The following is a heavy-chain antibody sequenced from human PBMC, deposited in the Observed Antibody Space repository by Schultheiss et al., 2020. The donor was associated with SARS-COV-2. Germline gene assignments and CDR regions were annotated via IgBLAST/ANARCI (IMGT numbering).Heavy chain of an antibody. Sequence: GGSLRLSCAASGFTFSSYAMSWVRQAPGKGLEWVSAISGSGGSTYYADSVKGRFTISRDNSKNTLYLQMNSLRAEDTAVYYCARGISRSCYVPYWGQGTLVTVSS. V-gene: IGHV3-23*01. D-gene: IGHD2-2*01. CDR3: ARGISRSCYVPY. CDR1: GFTFSSYA. J-gene: IGHJ4*02. CDR2: ISGSGGST.